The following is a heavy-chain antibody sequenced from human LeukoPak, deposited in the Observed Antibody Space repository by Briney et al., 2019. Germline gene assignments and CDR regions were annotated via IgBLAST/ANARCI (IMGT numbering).Heavy chain of an antibody. Sequence: SETLSLTCTVSGGSISSSSYYWGWIRQPPGKGLEWIGSIYYSGSTYYNPSLKSRVTISVDTSKNQFSLKLSSVTAADTAVYYCARDGIAVAENFDYWGQGTLVTVSS. CDR1: GGSISSSSYY. D-gene: IGHD6-19*01. J-gene: IGHJ4*02. CDR3: ARDGIAVAENFDY. CDR2: IYYSGST. V-gene: IGHV4-39*07.